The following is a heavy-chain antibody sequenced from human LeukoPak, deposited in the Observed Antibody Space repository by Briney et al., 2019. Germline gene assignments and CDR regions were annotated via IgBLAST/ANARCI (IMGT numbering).Heavy chain of an antibody. CDR3: ARVSRLYHDTSGRIFDY. CDR2: ISPSGGST. D-gene: IGHD3-22*01. V-gene: IGHV1-46*01. J-gene: IGHJ4*02. CDR1: GYTFTSNY. Sequence: ASAKVSCKAFGYTFTSNYMHWVRQAPGQGPEWMGVISPSGGSTTYAQKFQGRVTLTRDMSTSTDYLELSSLRSEDTAVYYCARVSRLYHDTSGRIFDYWGQGTLVTVSS.